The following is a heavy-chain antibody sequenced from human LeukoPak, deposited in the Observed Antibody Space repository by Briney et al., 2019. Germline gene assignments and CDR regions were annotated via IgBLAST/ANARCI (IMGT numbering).Heavy chain of an antibody. CDR2: MNPNSGIT. V-gene: IGHV1-8*02. Sequence: ASVKVSCKASGYTFTGYDINWVRQATGQGLEWMGWMNPNSGITGYAQKFQGRVTMARSTSISTVYMELRSLRSEDTAVYYCARRGGGATIPNYYDASGYFLDYWGQGTLVTVSS. J-gene: IGHJ4*02. CDR1: GYTFTGYD. D-gene: IGHD3-22*01. CDR3: ARRGGGATIPNYYDASGYFLDY.